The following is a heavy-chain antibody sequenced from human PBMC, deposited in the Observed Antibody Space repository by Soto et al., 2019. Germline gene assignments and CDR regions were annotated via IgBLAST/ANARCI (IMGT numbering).Heavy chain of an antibody. V-gene: IGHV4-39*01. CDR1: GGSISSSSYY. Sequence: QLQLQESGPGLVKPSETLSLTCTVSGGSISSSSYYWGWIRQPPGKGLGWIGSIYYSGSTYYNPSRKSRVTISVDTSKNQFSLKLSSVTAADTAVYYCALRIAAAGNRLFDYWGQGTLVTVSS. J-gene: IGHJ4*02. D-gene: IGHD6-13*01. CDR2: IYYSGST. CDR3: ALRIAAAGNRLFDY.